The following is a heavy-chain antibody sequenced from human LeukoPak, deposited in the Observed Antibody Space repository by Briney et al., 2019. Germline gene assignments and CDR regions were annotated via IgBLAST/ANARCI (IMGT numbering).Heavy chain of an antibody. J-gene: IGHJ3*02. V-gene: IGHV3-9*03. CDR3: AKDLGLWFGELGGAFDI. CDR2: ISWNSGSI. Sequence: GRSLRLSCAASGFTFDDYAMHWVWQAPGKGLEWVSGISWNSGSIGYADSVKGRFTISRDNAKNSLYLQMNSLRAEDMALYYCAKDLGLWFGELGGAFDIWGQGTMVTVSS. CDR1: GFTFDDYA. D-gene: IGHD3-10*01.